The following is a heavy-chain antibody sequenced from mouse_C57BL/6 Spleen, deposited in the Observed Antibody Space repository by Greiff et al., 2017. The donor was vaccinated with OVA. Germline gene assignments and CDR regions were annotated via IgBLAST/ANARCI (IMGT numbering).Heavy chain of an antibody. CDR2: IRSKSNNYAT. J-gene: IGHJ4*01. V-gene: IGHV10-1*01. Sequence: EVKLMESGGGLVQPKGSLKLSCAASGFSFNTYAMNWVRQAPGKGLEWVARIRSKSNNYATYYADSVKDRFTISRDDSESMLYLQMNNLKTEDTAMYYGVRQGNGYYVGYYAMDYWGQGTSVTVSS. D-gene: IGHD2-3*01. CDR3: VRQGNGYYVGYYAMDY. CDR1: GFSFNTYA.